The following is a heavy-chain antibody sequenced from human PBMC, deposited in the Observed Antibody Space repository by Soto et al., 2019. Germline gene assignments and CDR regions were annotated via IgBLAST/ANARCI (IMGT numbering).Heavy chain of an antibody. J-gene: IGHJ6*02. CDR2: MYNTGST. CDR3: ARDLWGYCGADCYPLDV. Sequence: PSETLSLTCPVSGGYISSGCYYWSWIRQHPGKGLEWIGYMYNTGSTIYNPSLKSRVTISVDTSKNQFSLKLNSVTTADTAVYYCARDLWGYCGADCYPLDVWGQGTTVTVSS. V-gene: IGHV4-61*01. CDR1: GGYISSGCYY. D-gene: IGHD2-21*02.